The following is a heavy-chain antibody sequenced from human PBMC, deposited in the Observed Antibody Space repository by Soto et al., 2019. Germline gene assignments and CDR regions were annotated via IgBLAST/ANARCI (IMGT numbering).Heavy chain of an antibody. J-gene: IGHJ4*02. CDR2: ISSSSATI. V-gene: IGHV3-48*01. Sequence: GGSLRLSCAASGFIYSSYNMNWVRQAPGKGLEWVSYISSSSATIYYADSVKGRFTISRDNAKNSLYLQMNSLRAEDTAVYYCARDYRSDLLTGYYNPNWYWGQGTLVTVSS. D-gene: IGHD3-9*01. CDR3: ARDYRSDLLTGYYNPNWY. CDR1: GFIYSSYN.